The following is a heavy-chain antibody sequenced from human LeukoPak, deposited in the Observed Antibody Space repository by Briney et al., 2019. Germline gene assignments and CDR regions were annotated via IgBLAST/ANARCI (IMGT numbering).Heavy chain of an antibody. D-gene: IGHD2-15*01. CDR1: GYTFTSYG. V-gene: IGHV1-18*01. J-gene: IGHJ4*02. Sequence: ASVKVSCKASGYTFTSYGISWVRQAPGQGLEWMGWISAYNGNTNYAQKLQGRVTMTTDTSTSTAYMELRSLRSDDTAVYYCARDTCSGGSCYGLNYFDYWGQGTLVTVSS. CDR2: ISAYNGNT. CDR3: ARDTCSGGSCYGLNYFDY.